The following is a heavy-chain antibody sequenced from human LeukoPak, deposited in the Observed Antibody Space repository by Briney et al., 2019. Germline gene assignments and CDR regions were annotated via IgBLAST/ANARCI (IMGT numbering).Heavy chain of an antibody. D-gene: IGHD6-19*01. CDR1: GFTFSEYY. CDR3: ARELVAGTFDY. Sequence: GGSLRLFCAASGFTFSEYYMSWTRQAPGKGLEWVADISSSGDIVSYGESVQGRFAISRDNPKDSLSLQLNSRRADDTAVYYCARELVAGTFDYWGQGTLVTVSS. CDR2: ISSSGDIV. V-gene: IGHV3-11*01. J-gene: IGHJ4*02.